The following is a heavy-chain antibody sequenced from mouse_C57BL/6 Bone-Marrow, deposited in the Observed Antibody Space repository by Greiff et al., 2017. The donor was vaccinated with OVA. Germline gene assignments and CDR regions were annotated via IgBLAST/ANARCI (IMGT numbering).Heavy chain of an antibody. CDR1: GYTFTSYG. J-gene: IGHJ4*01. D-gene: IGHD2-3*01. V-gene: IGHV1-81*01. Sequence: LLESGAELARPGASVKLSCKASGYTFTSYGISWVKQRTGQGLEWIGEIYPRSGNTYYNEKFKGKATLTADKSSSTAYMELRSLTSEDSAVYFCARDAMVTTGAMDYWGQGTSVTVSS. CDR2: IYPRSGNT. CDR3: ARDAMVTTGAMDY.